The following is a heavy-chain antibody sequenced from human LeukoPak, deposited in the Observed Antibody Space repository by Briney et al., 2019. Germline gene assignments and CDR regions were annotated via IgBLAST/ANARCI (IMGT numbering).Heavy chain of an antibody. CDR2: ISSSSSTI. D-gene: IGHD3-22*01. Sequence: GGSLRLSCAASGFIISSYSMNWVRQAPGKGLEWVSYISSSSSTIYYADSVKGRFTISGDNAKNSLYLQMNSLRAEDTAVYYCATYYYDSSGYKLLDYWGQGTLVTVSS. CDR1: GFIISSYS. CDR3: ATYYYDSSGYKLLDY. J-gene: IGHJ4*02. V-gene: IGHV3-48*04.